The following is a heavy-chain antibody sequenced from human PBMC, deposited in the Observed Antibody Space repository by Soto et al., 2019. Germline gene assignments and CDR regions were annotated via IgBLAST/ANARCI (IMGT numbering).Heavy chain of an antibody. CDR3: ARGQWLARKFDF. J-gene: IGHJ4*02. Sequence: QVQLQESGPGLVKPSQTLSLTCTVSGGSISTGGYYWSWIRQHPGKGLECIGYINYTGSTYYNPSLKSRVTISVDTSKNQFSLKLSSVTAADTAVYYCARGQWLARKFDFWGQGTLVTVSS. CDR1: GGSISTGGYY. D-gene: IGHD6-19*01. V-gene: IGHV4-31*03. CDR2: INYTGST.